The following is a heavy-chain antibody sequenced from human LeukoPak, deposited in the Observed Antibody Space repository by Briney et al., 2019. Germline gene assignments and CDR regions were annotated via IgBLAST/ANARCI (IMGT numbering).Heavy chain of an antibody. CDR1: GFTFKNAW. Sequence: GGSLRLSCAASGFTFKNAWMSWVRQAPGKGLEYVSAISSNGGSTYYGDSVKGRFTISRDNSKNTLYLQMSSPRAEDTAVYYCVKARGIQLWLPGDYWGQGTLVTVSS. J-gene: IGHJ4*02. CDR3: VKARGIQLWLPGDY. V-gene: IGHV3-64D*09. CDR2: ISSNGGST. D-gene: IGHD5-18*01.